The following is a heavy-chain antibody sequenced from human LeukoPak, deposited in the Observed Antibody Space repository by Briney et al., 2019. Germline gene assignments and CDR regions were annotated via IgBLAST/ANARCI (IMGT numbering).Heavy chain of an antibody. J-gene: IGHJ4*02. Sequence: GGSLRLSCAASGFTFDDYAMHWVRQAPGKGLEWVSGISWNSGSIGYADSVKGRFTISRDNAKNSLYLQMNSLRAEDTALYYCAKDIDYYGSAGFDYWGQGTLVTVSS. D-gene: IGHD3-10*01. CDR2: ISWNSGSI. CDR1: GFTFDDYA. CDR3: AKDIDYYGSAGFDY. V-gene: IGHV3-9*01.